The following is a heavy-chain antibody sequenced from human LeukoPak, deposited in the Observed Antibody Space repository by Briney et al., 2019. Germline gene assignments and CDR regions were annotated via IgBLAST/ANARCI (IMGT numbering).Heavy chain of an antibody. D-gene: IGHD1-1*01. Sequence: TGGSLRLSCAASGFTFSSYAMSWVRQAPGKGLEWVSATSRSGGSTYYTDSVKGRFTISRDNSKNTLYLQMNSLRAEDTAVYYCANNKWKGGATDYWGQGTLVTVSS. CDR2: TSRSGGST. J-gene: IGHJ4*02. CDR3: ANNKWKGGATDY. V-gene: IGHV3-23*01. CDR1: GFTFSSYA.